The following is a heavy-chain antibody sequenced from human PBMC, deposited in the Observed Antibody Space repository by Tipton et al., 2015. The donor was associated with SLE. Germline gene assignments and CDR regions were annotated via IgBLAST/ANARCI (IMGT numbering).Heavy chain of an antibody. CDR2: ISGSGSST. V-gene: IGHV3-23*01. CDR3: AAQQLVKGTFY. J-gene: IGHJ4*02. CDR1: GFIFSTYV. D-gene: IGHD6-13*01. Sequence: SLRLSCAASGFIFSTYVMNWVRQAPGKGLEWVSGISGSGSSTYYGDSVKGRFTISRDNSKNTLYLQMNSLRAEDTAIYYCAAQQLVKGTFYWGGGTLVTV.